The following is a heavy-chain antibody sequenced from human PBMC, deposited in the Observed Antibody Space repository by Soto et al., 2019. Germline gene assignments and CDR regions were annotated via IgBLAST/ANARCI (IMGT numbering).Heavy chain of an antibody. CDR2: INPASAST. D-gene: IGHD6-13*01. J-gene: IGHJ4*02. V-gene: IGHV1-46*02. CDR3: ARDLAAGDH. Sequence: QVQLVQSGAEVKKPGASVKVSCRTSGYTFKHYYIHWVRQAPGQGLEWLGIINPASASTNYAQEFQDRGTWTMDTSTTTGYMELSGLRAEDTAICDCARDLAAGDHWGQGTLVTVSS. CDR1: GYTFKHYY.